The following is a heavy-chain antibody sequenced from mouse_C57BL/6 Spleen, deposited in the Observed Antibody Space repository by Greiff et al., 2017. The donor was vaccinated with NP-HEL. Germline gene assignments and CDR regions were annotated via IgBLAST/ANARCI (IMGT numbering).Heavy chain of an antibody. CDR3: ARGAHYYGSRHWYFDV. V-gene: IGHV1-9*01. CDR1: GYTFTGYW. J-gene: IGHJ1*03. Sequence: QVQLQQSGAELMKPGASVKLSCKATGYTFTGYWIEWVKQRPGPGLEWIGEILPGSGSTNYNEKFKGKATFTADTSSNTAYMQLSSLTTEDSAIYYWARGAHYYGSRHWYFDVWGTGTTVTVSS. D-gene: IGHD1-1*01. CDR2: ILPGSGST.